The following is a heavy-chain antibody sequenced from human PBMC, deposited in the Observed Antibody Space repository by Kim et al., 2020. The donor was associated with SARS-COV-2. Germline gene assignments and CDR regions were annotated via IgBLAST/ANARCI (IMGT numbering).Heavy chain of an antibody. V-gene: IGHV3-7*01. CDR3: AKEHWGPEY. J-gene: IGHJ4*02. CDR2: IKGDGSDK. D-gene: IGHD7-27*01. CDR1: GFTFSRYW. Sequence: GGSLRLSCAASGFTFSRYWMTWVRQAPGKGLEWVANIKGDGSDKNYVDSGKGRFTISSDNAKNSVYVQMNSLRVEDTAVYYCAKEHWGPEYWGQGILVIV.